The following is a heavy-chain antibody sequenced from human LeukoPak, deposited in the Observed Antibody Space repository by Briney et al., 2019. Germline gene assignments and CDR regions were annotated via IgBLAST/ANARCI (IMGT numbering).Heavy chain of an antibody. CDR3: ARSPNGYSDGWFLHYYGMDV. CDR1: GYTFTSYG. V-gene: IGHV1-18*04. D-gene: IGHD5-18*01. CDR2: ISAYNGNT. Sequence: GASVKVSCKASGYTFTSYGISWVRQAPGQGLEWMGWISAYNGNTNYAQKLQGRVTMTTDTSTSTAYMELRSLRSDDTAVYYCARSPNGYSDGWFLHYYGMDVWGKGTTVTVSS. J-gene: IGHJ6*04.